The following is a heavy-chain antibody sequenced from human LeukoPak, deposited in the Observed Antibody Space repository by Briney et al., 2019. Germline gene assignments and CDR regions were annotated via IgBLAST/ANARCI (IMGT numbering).Heavy chain of an antibody. CDR2: IIPIFGTA. D-gene: IGHD5-18*01. Sequence: SVKVSCKASGGTFSSYAISWVRQAPGQGLEWMGGIIPIFGTANYAQKFQGRVTITTDESTSTAYMELSSLRSEDTAVYYCARGGLWFYYYYYYYMDVWGKGTTVTVSS. CDR1: GGTFSSYA. J-gene: IGHJ6*03. CDR3: ARGGLWFYYYYYYYMDV. V-gene: IGHV1-69*05.